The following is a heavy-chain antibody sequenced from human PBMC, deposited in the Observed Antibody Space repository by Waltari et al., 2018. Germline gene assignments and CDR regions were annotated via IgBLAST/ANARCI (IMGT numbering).Heavy chain of an antibody. CDR2: IDHRGST. V-gene: IGHV4-34*02. CDR3: ARERSRDFDWLPNVLDV. D-gene: IGHD3-9*01. J-gene: IGHJ3*01. Sequence: QVQLQQGGAGLLKPSETLSLTCTVHGGSFSGHFWTWVSQPPGTGLAWLGEIDHRGSTHYNPSFRSRVTISVDTSKNQFSLQLNSVTAADTALYYCARERSRDFDWLPNVLDVWGLGTLVTVSS. CDR1: GGSFSGHF.